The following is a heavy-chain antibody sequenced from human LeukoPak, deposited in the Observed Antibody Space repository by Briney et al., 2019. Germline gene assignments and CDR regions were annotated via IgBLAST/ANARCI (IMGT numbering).Heavy chain of an antibody. CDR1: GFTFSDYY. V-gene: IGHV3-11*04. J-gene: IGHJ6*03. CDR3: ARELGYCSGGSCYGPMDV. CDR2: ISSSGSTI. Sequence: PGGSLRLSCAASGFTFSDYYMSWIRQAPGKGLEWVSYISSSGSTIYYADSVKGRFTISRDNAKNSLYLQMNSLRAEDTAVYYCARELGYCSGGSCYGPMDVWGKGTTVTVSS. D-gene: IGHD2-15*01.